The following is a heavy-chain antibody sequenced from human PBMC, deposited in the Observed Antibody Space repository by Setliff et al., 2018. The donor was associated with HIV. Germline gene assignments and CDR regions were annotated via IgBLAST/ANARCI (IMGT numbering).Heavy chain of an antibody. CDR3: ARGDQTGYYRTYFYYMDL. CDR1: GLTFSRHW. Sequence: PGGSLRLSCAASGLTFSRHWMHWVRQAPGKGLVWVSRVNNDGSSTTYADSVRGRFAISRDNTKNTVYLQMNSLRAEDTAVYYCARGDQTGYYRTYFYYMDLWGKGTTVTVSS. V-gene: IGHV3-74*01. CDR2: VNNDGSST. D-gene: IGHD3-9*01. J-gene: IGHJ6*03.